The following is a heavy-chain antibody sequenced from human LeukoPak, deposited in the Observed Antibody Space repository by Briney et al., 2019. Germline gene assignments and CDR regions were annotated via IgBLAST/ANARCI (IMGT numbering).Heavy chain of an antibody. J-gene: IGHJ4*02. V-gene: IGHV3-74*01. CDR1: GFTFSSNW. D-gene: IGHD3-22*01. CDR2: INSDGSST. CDR3: ARVVAWDSSGYLFDY. Sequence: GGSLRLSCAASGFTFSSNWMHWVRHAPGKGLVWVSRINSDGSSTSYADSVKGRFTISRENAKNTLYLQMNSLRTEDTAVYYCARVVAWDSSGYLFDYWGQGTLVTVSS.